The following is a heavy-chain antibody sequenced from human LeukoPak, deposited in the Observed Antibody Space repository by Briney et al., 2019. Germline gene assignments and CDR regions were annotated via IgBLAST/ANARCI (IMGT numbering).Heavy chain of an antibody. Sequence: GGSLRLSCAASGFTFSSFAMHWVRQAPSKGLEWVAVISYDGSNKYYADSVKGRFTISRDNTKSTLYLQMNSLRAEDTAVYYCAREQARPNYDFWSGYYTYFDYWGQGTLVTVSS. CDR3: AREQARPNYDFWSGYYTYFDY. CDR2: ISYDGSNK. V-gene: IGHV3-30*01. CDR1: GFTFSSFA. J-gene: IGHJ4*02. D-gene: IGHD3-3*01.